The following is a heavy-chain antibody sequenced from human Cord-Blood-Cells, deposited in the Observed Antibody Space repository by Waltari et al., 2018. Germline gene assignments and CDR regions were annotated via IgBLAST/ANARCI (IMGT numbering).Heavy chain of an antibody. D-gene: IGHD1-26*01. CDR3: TTRIVGATTRDY. Sequence: EVQLVESGGGLVKPGGSLRLSCAASGFTFSNDWMRWVRQAPGKGLEWVGRIKSKTDGGTTDYAAPVKGRFTISRDDSKNTLYLQMNSLKTEDTAVYYCTTRIVGATTRDYWGQGTLVTVSS. CDR1: GFTFSNDW. J-gene: IGHJ4*02. CDR2: IKSKTDGGTT. V-gene: IGHV3-15*01.